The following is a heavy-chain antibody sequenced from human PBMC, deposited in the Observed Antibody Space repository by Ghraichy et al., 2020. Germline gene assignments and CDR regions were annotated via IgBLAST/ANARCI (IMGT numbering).Heavy chain of an antibody. CDR3: ARGPRNGYSYGPRYYGMDV. CDR2: INHSGST. D-gene: IGHD5-18*01. Sequence: SQTLSLTCAVYGGSFSGYYWSWIRQPPGKGLEWIGEINHSGSTNYNPSLKSRVTISVDTSKNQFSLKLSSVTAADTAVYYCARGPRNGYSYGPRYYGMDVWGQGTTVTVSS. CDR1: GGSFSGYY. J-gene: IGHJ6*02. V-gene: IGHV4-34*01.